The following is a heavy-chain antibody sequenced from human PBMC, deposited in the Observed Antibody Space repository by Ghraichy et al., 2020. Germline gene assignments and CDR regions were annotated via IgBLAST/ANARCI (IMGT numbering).Heavy chain of an antibody. CDR2: ITGGGESI. CDR1: GFTFSTYG. D-gene: IGHD3-22*01. J-gene: IGHJ2*01. CDR3: VKRYYYESGGSKYWTFDL. Sequence: GGSLRLSCAASGFTFSTYGMMWVRQAPGKGLEGVSSITGGGESIDYVDSVKGRFTISRDNSKNTLYLQMNSLRAEDTAVYYCVKRYYYESGGSKYWTFDLWGRGTLVTVSS. V-gene: IGHV3-23*01.